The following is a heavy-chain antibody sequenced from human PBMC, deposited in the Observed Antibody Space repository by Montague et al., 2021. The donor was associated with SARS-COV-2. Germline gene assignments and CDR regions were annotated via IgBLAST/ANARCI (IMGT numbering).Heavy chain of an antibody. CDR3: ARRGKAITVPYFDY. J-gene: IGHJ4*02. D-gene: IGHD3-3*01. CDR2: ISSGGLSI. Sequence: SLRLSCAASGFSFSDYYMTWIRQAPGKGLEWVSYISSGGLSIYYADSXKGRFTISRDNANKTLFLQMNSLRAEDTAVYYCARRGKAITVPYFDYWGQGTPVAVPS. CDR1: GFSFSDYY. V-gene: IGHV3-11*01.